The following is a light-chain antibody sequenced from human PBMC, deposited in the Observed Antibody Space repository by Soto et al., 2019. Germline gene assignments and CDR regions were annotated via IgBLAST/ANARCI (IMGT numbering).Light chain of an antibody. Sequence: EVVMTQSPATLSVSPGERATLSCKASQSVSSTLAWYQQNPGQAPRLLIYGASTRAAGIPARFSGSGSGTEFTHTISSLQSEDFAIYSCQQYNAWPLTFGGGTKVEIK. V-gene: IGKV3-15*01. CDR3: QQYNAWPLT. CDR1: QSVSST. J-gene: IGKJ4*01. CDR2: GAS.